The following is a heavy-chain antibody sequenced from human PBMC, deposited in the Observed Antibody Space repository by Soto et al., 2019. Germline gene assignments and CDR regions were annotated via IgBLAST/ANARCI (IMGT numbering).Heavy chain of an antibody. CDR1: GFTFSSYA. Sequence: GGSLRLSCAASGFTFSSYAMHWVRQAPGKGLEYVSAISSNGGSTYYANSVKGRFTISRDNSKNTLYLQMGSLRAEDMAVYYCATCIAVAGPTGSYFDLWGRGTLVTVSS. V-gene: IGHV3-64*01. CDR2: ISSNGGST. J-gene: IGHJ2*01. D-gene: IGHD6-19*01. CDR3: ATCIAVAGPTGSYFDL.